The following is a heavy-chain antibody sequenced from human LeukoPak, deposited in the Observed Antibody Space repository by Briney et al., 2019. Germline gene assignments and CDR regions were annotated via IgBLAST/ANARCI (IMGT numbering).Heavy chain of an antibody. CDR1: GFTVSTFY. Sequence: GGSLRLSCVASGFTVSTFYMTWVRQAPGRGLEWVSVIYSDGSTYYADSVKGRFTISRDNSKNTLYLQMNSLRAEDTAMYYCARDIRHSSHYYYYGLDVWGQGATVTVSS. D-gene: IGHD1-1*01. CDR2: IYSDGST. J-gene: IGHJ6*02. V-gene: IGHV3-53*01. CDR3: ARDIRHSSHYYYYGLDV.